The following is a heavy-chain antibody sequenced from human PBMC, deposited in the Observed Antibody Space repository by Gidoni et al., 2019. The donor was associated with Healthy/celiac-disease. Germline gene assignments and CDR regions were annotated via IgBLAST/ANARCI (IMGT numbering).Heavy chain of an antibody. V-gene: IGHV3-30-3*01. CDR1: GFTFRIYA. CDR2: ISDDGSNK. Sequence: QVHLVDSGGGVVQPGRSLRLSCAASGFTFRIYAMHWFRPAPGKGLGWVAVISDDGSNKDYADSVKGRLTISRDNSKNTLYLQMNSLRAEDTAVYYCARVPYSDGYGAVEYFQHWGQGTLVTGSS. J-gene: IGHJ1*01. CDR3: ARVPYSDGYGAVEYFQH. D-gene: IGHD5-18*01.